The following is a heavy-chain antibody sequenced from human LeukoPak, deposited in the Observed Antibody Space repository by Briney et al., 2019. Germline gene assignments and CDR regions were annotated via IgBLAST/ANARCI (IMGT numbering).Heavy chain of an antibody. J-gene: IGHJ4*02. D-gene: IGHD6-25*01. Sequence: QTGGSLRLSCAASRFTFSSYAMSWVRQAPGKGLEWVSGVSGNGAGTYYADSVKGRFTISRDNSKNMLYLQMNSLRAEDTAVYYCAKTPWYRSGYSIDYWGQRTLVSVSS. CDR3: AKTPWYRSGYSIDY. V-gene: IGHV3-23*01. CDR1: RFTFSSYA. CDR2: VSGNGAGT.